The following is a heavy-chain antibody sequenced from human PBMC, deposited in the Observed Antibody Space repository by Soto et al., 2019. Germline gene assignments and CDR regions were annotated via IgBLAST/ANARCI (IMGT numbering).Heavy chain of an antibody. D-gene: IGHD6-25*01. CDR3: ARQVSSAWPPYYYDMDV. CDR2: IHYSGST. CDR1: GCSISSYF. V-gene: IGHV4-59*08. Sequence: SETLSLTCTVSGCSISSYFWSWILQPPGRGLEWIGHIHYSGSTNYNPSLKSRVTISVDTSKNQVSLKLSSVTAADTAMYFCARQVSSAWPPYYYDMDVWGQGTTVT. J-gene: IGHJ6*02.